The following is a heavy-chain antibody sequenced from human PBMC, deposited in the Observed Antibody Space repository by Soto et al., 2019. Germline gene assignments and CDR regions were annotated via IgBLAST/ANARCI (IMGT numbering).Heavy chain of an antibody. CDR3: AHKGGRGAGMDV. Sequence: QITLKESGPALVKPTQTLTLTCTFSGFSVSTSGVGVAWIRQPPGKALEWLALIYWDDDKRYSPFLQSRVTIXKXTSKHQVVLTMPNMDPVDTATYYCAHKGGRGAGMDVWGQGTTVTVSS. J-gene: IGHJ6*02. CDR2: IYWDDDK. D-gene: IGHD1-26*01. V-gene: IGHV2-5*02. CDR1: GFSVSTSGVG.